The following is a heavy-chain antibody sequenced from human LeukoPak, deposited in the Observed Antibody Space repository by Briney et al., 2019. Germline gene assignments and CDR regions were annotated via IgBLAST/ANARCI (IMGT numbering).Heavy chain of an antibody. V-gene: IGHV4-34*01. CDR2: INHSGST. CDR1: GGSFSGYY. Sequence: PSETLSLTCAVYGGSFSGYYWSWIRQPPGKGLEWIGEINHSGSTNYNPSLKSRVTISVDTSKNQFSLKLSSVTAADTAVYYCARRRVKDGYTLFDYWGQGTLVTVSS. J-gene: IGHJ4*02. D-gene: IGHD5-24*01. CDR3: ARRRVKDGYTLFDY.